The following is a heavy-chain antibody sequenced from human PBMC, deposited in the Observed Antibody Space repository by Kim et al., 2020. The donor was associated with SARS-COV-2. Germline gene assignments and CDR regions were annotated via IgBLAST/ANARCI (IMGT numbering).Heavy chain of an antibody. Sequence: SETLSLTCTVSDDSISSGGYYWSWIRQHPGKGLEWIGYIYYSGSTYYNPSLKSRVTISVDTSKNQFSLKLSSVTAADTAVYYCAREDAFVIWVQGTMVTVSS. CDR3: AREDAFVI. V-gene: IGHV4-31*03. J-gene: IGHJ3*02. CDR2: IYYSGST. CDR1: DDSISSGGYY.